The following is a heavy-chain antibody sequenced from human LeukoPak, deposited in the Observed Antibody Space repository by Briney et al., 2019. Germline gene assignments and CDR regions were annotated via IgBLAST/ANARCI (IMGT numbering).Heavy chain of an antibody. CDR3: ASLHDYGVSDDSFDI. V-gene: IGHV3-7*01. Sequence: PGGSLRLSCAASGFTFSSYWMSWVRQAPGKGLEWVANIKQDGSEKYYVDSVKGRFTISRDNAQNSLYLQMNSLSVEDTAVFYCASLHDYGVSDDSFDIWGQGTMVTVSS. CDR2: IKQDGSEK. J-gene: IGHJ3*02. CDR1: GFTFSSYW. D-gene: IGHD4-17*01.